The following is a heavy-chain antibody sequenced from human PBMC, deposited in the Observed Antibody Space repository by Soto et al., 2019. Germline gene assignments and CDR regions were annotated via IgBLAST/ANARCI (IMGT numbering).Heavy chain of an antibody. CDR2: INHSGST. D-gene: IGHD3-10*01. Sequence: QVQLQQWGAGLLKPSETLSLTCAVYGGSFSGYYWSWIRQPPGKGLEWIGEINHSGSTNYNPSLKSRVTLSVDTSKHQFSLKLSSVTAADTAVYYCAGSAGSGSYLDYWGQGTLVTVSS. CDR1: GGSFSGYY. J-gene: IGHJ4*02. CDR3: AGSAGSGSYLDY. V-gene: IGHV4-34*01.